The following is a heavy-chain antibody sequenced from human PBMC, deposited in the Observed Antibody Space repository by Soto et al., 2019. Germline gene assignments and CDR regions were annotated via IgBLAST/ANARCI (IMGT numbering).Heavy chain of an antibody. D-gene: IGHD2-8*01. CDR2: ISGSGGSP. CDR3: AKEQTWSLTQAFEI. V-gene: IGHV3-23*01. Sequence: EVQLLESGGGLVQPGGSLRLSCAASGFTFSFYAMNWVRQAPGKGLEWVSTISGSGGSPYYADSVKGRSTISRDNSKNTLYLQINSLRAEDTAVYYCAKEQTWSLTQAFEIWGQGTMVTVSS. J-gene: IGHJ3*02. CDR1: GFTFSFYA.